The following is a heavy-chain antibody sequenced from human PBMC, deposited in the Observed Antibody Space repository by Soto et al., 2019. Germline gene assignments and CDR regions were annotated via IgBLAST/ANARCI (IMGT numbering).Heavy chain of an antibody. J-gene: IGHJ4*02. D-gene: IGHD5-12*01. Sequence: GGSRRLSCPASGFTFTNYGMNWGGQAPGKGLEWISYISSSGKTISYADSVKGRFTISRDNAKNSLYLQMNSLRAEDTAVYYCARDPEKYSGSDLGIDYWGQGTLVTVSS. CDR3: ARDPEKYSGSDLGIDY. CDR2: ISSSGKTI. V-gene: IGHV3-48*03. CDR1: GFTFTNYG.